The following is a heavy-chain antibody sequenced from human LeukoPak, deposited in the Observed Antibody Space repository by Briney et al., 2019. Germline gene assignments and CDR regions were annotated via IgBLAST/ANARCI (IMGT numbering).Heavy chain of an antibody. CDR3: AIRSYYNSSGYSAR. J-gene: IGHJ4*02. Sequence: GASVKVSCKASGGTFSSYAISWGRQAPGQGLEWMGGIIPIFATANYAQKFQGRVTITTDESTSTAYMELSSLRSEDTAVYYCAIRSYYNSSGYSARWSQGTLVTVSS. D-gene: IGHD3-22*01. V-gene: IGHV1-69*05. CDR2: IIPIFATA. CDR1: GGTFSSYA.